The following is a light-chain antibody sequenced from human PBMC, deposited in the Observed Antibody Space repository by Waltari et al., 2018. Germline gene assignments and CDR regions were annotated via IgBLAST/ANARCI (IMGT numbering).Light chain of an antibody. CDR3: QTWATGIQV. V-gene: IGLV4-69*01. CDR1: SGHTNYA. CDR2: LNSDGSH. Sequence: QLVLTQSPSASASLGASVKLTCTLSSGHTNYAIAWHQQQPEKGPRYLMKLNSDGSHTKGDGIPDHFSGSSSGAERYLTISSLQSEDEADYYCQTWATGIQVFGGGTKLTVL. J-gene: IGLJ2*01.